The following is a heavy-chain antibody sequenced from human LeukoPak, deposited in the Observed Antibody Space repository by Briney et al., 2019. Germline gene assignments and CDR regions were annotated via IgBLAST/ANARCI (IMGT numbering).Heavy chain of an antibody. V-gene: IGHV1-2*02. D-gene: IGHD3-22*01. J-gene: IGHJ4*02. Sequence: RASVKVSCKASGYTFTSYDINWVRQATGQGLEWMGWINPNGGGSNYAQKFQGRVTMTRDTSISTAYMELSRLRSDDTAVYYCARDERYDSSGYPFDYWGQGTLVTVSS. CDR3: ARDERYDSSGYPFDY. CDR2: INPNGGGS. CDR1: GYTFTSYD.